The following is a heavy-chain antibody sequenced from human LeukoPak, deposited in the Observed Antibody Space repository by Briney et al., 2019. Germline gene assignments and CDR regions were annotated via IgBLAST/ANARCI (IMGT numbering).Heavy chain of an antibody. CDR2: VYYSGST. J-gene: IGHJ6*03. V-gene: IGHV4-59*01. CDR1: GGSISTYY. Sequence: SETLSLTCTVSGGSISTYYWSWIRQPPGKGLEWIGYVYYSGSTSYNPSLKSRATISVETSKKQFSLKLSSVTAADTAVYYCARVVYSGYDLRGAMDVWGKGTTVTVSS. CDR3: ARVVYSGYDLRGAMDV. D-gene: IGHD5-12*01.